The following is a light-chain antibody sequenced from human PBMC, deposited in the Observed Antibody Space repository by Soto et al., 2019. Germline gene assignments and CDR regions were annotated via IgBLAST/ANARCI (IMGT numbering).Light chain of an antibody. V-gene: IGKV2-30*01. CDR1: QSLVYDDGNTY. Sequence: DVVLTQSPISLPATLGQPASISCRYSQSLVYDDGNTYLSWFQRRPGHSPRRLIYTVSDRDSGVPDRFSGSGSGTDFTLIISSVEAEDIGVYFCMQATHWPYTFGQGTKLEIK. CDR3: MQATHWPYT. CDR2: TVS. J-gene: IGKJ2*01.